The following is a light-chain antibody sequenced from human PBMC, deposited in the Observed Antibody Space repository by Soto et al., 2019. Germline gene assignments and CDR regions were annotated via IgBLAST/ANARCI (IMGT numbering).Light chain of an antibody. V-gene: IGKV3-11*01. CDR3: QQGGSCPCT. J-gene: IGKJ2*02. CDR1: QSVSSN. CDR2: GAS. Sequence: EIVLTQSPATLSLSPGERATLSCRASQSVSSNLAWSQQKPGQAPRLLLYGASNRATGIPARFSGSGSGTDFTLTISSLEPEDFAVYYGQQGGSCPCTFGRGTEVESK.